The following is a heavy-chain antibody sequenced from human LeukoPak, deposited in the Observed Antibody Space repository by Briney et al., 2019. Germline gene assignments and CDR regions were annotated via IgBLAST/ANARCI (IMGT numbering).Heavy chain of an antibody. CDR3: VKDSGVGGRWYYFDY. J-gene: IGHJ4*02. CDR1: EFTFSTYA. V-gene: IGHV3-64D*06. D-gene: IGHD2-15*01. CDR2: VSINGSHT. Sequence: GGPLTLSCSASEFTFSTYAMHWVRQAPGKGLEHISAVSINGSHTYHADSVKGRFTISRDNSKNTLYFQLSSLRPDDTAVYYCVKDSGVGGRWYYFDYWGRGTLVTVSS.